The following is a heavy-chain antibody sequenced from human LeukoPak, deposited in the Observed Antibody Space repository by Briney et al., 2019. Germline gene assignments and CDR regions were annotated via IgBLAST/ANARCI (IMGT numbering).Heavy chain of an antibody. Sequence: GGSLRLSCAASGFTFSSYSMNWVRQAPGKGLEWVSYISSSSSTTYYADSVKGRFTISRDNAKNSLYLRMNSLRAEDTAVYYCARDQWVGATMGYWGQGTRVTVSS. CDR1: GFTFSSYS. CDR2: ISSSSSTT. D-gene: IGHD1-26*01. J-gene: IGHJ4*02. CDR3: ARDQWVGATMGY. V-gene: IGHV3-48*01.